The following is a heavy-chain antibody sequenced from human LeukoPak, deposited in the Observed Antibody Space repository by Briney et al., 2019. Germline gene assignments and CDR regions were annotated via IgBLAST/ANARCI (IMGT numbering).Heavy chain of an antibody. CDR2: IWYDGSNE. J-gene: IGHJ3*01. V-gene: IGHV3-33*01. D-gene: IGHD3-10*02. CDR3: AREISMFVNAFDL. CDR1: GSTFSNSG. Sequence: PGGSLRLSCAASGSTFSNSGMHWVRQAPGKGLEWVAVIWYDGSNEYYADAVKGRFIISRDNSKNTVHLQMNSLRVEDTSVYYCAREISMFVNAFDLWGQGTLVAVSS.